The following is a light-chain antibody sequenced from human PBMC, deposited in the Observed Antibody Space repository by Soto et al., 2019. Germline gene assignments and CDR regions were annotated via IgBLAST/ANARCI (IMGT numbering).Light chain of an antibody. CDR2: DVS. CDR1: SSDVGAYYH. J-gene: IGLJ2*01. V-gene: IGLV2-14*03. Sequence: QSALTQPASVSGSPGQSITISCTGTSSDVGAYYHVSWYQHHPGKAPKLMIYDVSNRHSGVSNRFSGSKSGNTASLTISGLQTEDEADYYCSSYTSSTTVVFGGGTKLTVL. CDR3: SSYTSSTTVV.